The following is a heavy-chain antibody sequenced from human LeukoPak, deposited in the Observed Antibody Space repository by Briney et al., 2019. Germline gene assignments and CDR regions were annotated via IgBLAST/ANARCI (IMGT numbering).Heavy chain of an antibody. Sequence: GESLQISCKGSGYSFTSYWIGWVRQMPGKGLEWMGIIYPGDSDTRYSPSFQGQVTISADKSISTAYLQWSSLKASDTAMYYCARQDGVVVPAAMRYYYYGMDVWGQGTTVTVSS. CDR3: ARQDGVVVPAAMRYYYYGMDV. D-gene: IGHD2-2*01. CDR2: IYPGDSDT. J-gene: IGHJ6*02. V-gene: IGHV5-51*01. CDR1: GYSFTSYW.